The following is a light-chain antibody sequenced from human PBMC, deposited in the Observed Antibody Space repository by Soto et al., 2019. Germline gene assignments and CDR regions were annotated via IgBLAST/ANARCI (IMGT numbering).Light chain of an antibody. J-gene: IGKJ1*01. CDR3: QQYNNWPRT. CDR1: QSVSIN. CDR2: GTS. Sequence: EIVMTQSPATLSVSPGERATLSCSASQSVSINLAWYQQKPGQAPRLLIYGTSTRATGIPARFSGSGSGTECTLTISSLQSEDFAVYYCQQYNNWPRTFGQGNKVEL. V-gene: IGKV3-15*01.